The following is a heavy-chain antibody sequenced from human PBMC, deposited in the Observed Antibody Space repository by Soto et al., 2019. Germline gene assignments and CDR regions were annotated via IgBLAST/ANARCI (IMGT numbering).Heavy chain of an antibody. CDR3: ARVQP. CDR1: GFTFSSYA. J-gene: IGHJ1*01. Sequence: QVQLVESGGGVVQPGRSLRLSCAASGFTFSSYAMHWVRQAPGKGLEWVAVISYDGSNKYYADSVKGRFTISRDNSKNPLYLQMNSLRAEDTAVYYCARVQPWGQGTLVTVSS. V-gene: IGHV3-30-3*01. CDR2: ISYDGSNK.